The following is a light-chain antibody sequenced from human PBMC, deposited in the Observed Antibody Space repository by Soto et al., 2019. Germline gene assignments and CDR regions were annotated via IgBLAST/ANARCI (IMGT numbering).Light chain of an antibody. CDR1: QSVSSSF. V-gene: IGKV3-20*01. CDR2: GAS. J-gene: IGKJ3*01. Sequence: EIVLTQSPGTLSLSPGERATLSCRASQSVSSSFLAWYQQRPGQAPRLLIFGASYSATGIPDRFSGSGSGTDVTITISRLEPEDFAVYYCQHYGSSPPEFTFGPGTKVDSK. CDR3: QHYGSSPPEFT.